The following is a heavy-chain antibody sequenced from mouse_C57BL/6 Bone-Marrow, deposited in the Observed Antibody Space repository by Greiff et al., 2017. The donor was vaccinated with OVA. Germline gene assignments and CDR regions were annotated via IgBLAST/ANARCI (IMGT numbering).Heavy chain of an antibody. CDR3: ARHSHYYGSSPFDY. CDR2: ISSGGSYT. CDR1: GFTFSSYG. J-gene: IGHJ2*01. Sequence: EVQVVESGGDLVKPGGSLKLSCAASGFTFSSYGMSWVRQTPDKRLEWVATISSGGSYTYYPDSVKGRFTISRDNAKNTLYLQMSSLKSEDTAMYYCARHSHYYGSSPFDYWGQGTTLTVSS. D-gene: IGHD1-1*01. V-gene: IGHV5-6*01.